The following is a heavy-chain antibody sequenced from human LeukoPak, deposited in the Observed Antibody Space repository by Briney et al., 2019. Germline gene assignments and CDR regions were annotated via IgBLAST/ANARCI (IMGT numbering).Heavy chain of an antibody. V-gene: IGHV3-11*01. CDR2: ISNSGSAI. D-gene: IGHD3-9*01. J-gene: IGHJ4*02. Sequence: AGGSLRLSCAASGFTLSDYYMSCVRQAAGNGLEWLSYISNSGSAIYYADSQKGRFTISRDNAKNSLYLQMNSLRAEDTAVYYCARDGQSPDKNWGQGTRVTVSS. CDR1: GFTLSDYY. CDR3: ARDGQSPDKN.